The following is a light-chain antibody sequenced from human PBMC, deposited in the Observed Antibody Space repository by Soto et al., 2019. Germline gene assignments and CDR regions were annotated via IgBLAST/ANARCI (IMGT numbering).Light chain of an antibody. CDR2: AAS. J-gene: IGKJ1*01. CDR1: QSVSSN. CDR3: QQYNNWRPWT. Sequence: EIVMTQSPATLSVSPGERVTLSCRASQSVSSNLAWYQYIPGQAPRLLIYAASTRATDIPARFSGSGSGTEFSLTISSLQSEDFAVYYCQQYNNWRPWTFGQGTKVDIK. V-gene: IGKV3-15*01.